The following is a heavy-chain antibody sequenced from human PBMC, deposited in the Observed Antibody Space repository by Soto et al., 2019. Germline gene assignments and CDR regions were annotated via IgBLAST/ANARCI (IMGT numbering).Heavy chain of an antibody. V-gene: IGHV4-4*02. J-gene: IGHJ6*03. CDR3: ARAGGENGYYYYMDV. CDR1: SGSISSSNW. D-gene: IGHD4-17*01. Sequence: SETLSLTCAVSSGSISSSNWWSWVRQPPGKGLEWIGEIYHSGSTNYNPSLKSRVTISVDKSKNQFSLKLSSVTAADTAVYYCARAGGENGYYYYMDVWGKGTTVTVSS. CDR2: IYHSGST.